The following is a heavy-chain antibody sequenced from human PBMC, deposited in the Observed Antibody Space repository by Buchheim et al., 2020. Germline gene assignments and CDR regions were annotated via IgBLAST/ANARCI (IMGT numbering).Heavy chain of an antibody. CDR3: ARWRGRITIFGVVIPAMDV. D-gene: IGHD3-3*01. Sequence: EVQLVESGGGLVQPGGSLRLSCAASGFTFSSYSMNWVRQAPGKGLEWVSYISSSSSTIYYADSVKGRFTISRDNAKNSLYLQMNSLRDEDTAVYYCARWRGRITIFGVVIPAMDVWGKGTT. V-gene: IGHV3-48*02. CDR2: ISSSSSTI. CDR1: GFTFSSYS. J-gene: IGHJ6*03.